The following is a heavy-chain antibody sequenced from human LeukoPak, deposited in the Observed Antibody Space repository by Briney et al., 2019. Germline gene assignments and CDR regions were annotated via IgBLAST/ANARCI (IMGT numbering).Heavy chain of an antibody. CDR1: GGSFSGYY. J-gene: IGHJ5*02. V-gene: IGHV4-34*01. CDR2: IHHSGST. CDR3: ARGDGYNSRRFDP. D-gene: IGHD5-24*01. Sequence: SETLSLTCAVYGGSFSGYYWSWIRQPPGKGLEWIGEIHHSGSTNYNPSLKSRVTISVDTSKNQFSLKLSSVTAADTAVYYCARGDGYNSRRFDPWGQGTLVTDSS.